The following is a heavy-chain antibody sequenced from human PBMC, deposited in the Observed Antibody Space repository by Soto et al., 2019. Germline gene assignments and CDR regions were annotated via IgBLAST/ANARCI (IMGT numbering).Heavy chain of an antibody. CDR3: AKDLHDFASFFFYGMDV. Sequence: HPGGSLRLSCAASGFRFSSSGMHWVRQAPGKGLEWVAVIIYDGSKKEYADSVKGRFTVSRDNSKDTVYLQMNNLRPEDTGVYYCAKDLHDFASFFFYGMDVWGQGTSVTVSS. V-gene: IGHV3-30*18. D-gene: IGHD2-21*02. J-gene: IGHJ6*02. CDR1: GFRFSSSG. CDR2: IIYDGSKK.